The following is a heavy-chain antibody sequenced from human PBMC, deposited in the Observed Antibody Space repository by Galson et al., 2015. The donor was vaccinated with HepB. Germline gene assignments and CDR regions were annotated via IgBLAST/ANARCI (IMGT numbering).Heavy chain of an antibody. CDR1: GFSFSTYD. D-gene: IGHD5-24*01. J-gene: IGHJ4*02. V-gene: IGHV3-30*14. CDR2: ISDDGSNK. Sequence: LRLSCAASGFSFSTYDMHWVRQTPGKGLEWVAVISDDGSNKYSADSVKGRFTISRDNSNSTLFLQMNSLSVEDTARYYCARDLEMDSWGQGTLVIVSS. CDR3: ARDLEMDS.